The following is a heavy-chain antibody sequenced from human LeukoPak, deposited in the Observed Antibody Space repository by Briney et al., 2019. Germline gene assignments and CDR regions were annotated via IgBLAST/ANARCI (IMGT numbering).Heavy chain of an antibody. D-gene: IGHD3-10*01. J-gene: IGHJ4*02. CDR1: GGSISSYY. CDR2: IFYSGTT. V-gene: IGHV4-59*04. CDR3: ARRRGYYDSGNYYGLDIDY. Sequence: SETLSLTCTVSGGSISSYYWSWIRQPPGKGLEWIGTIFYSGTTYYNPSLKSRITMSVDTSKNQFSLKLTSVTAADTAVYYCARRRGYYDSGNYYGLDIDYWGQGTLVTVSS.